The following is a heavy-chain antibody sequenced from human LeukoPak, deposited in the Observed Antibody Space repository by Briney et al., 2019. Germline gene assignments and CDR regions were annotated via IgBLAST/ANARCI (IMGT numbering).Heavy chain of an antibody. V-gene: IGHV3-74*01. CDR2: INSDGSST. D-gene: IGHD3-22*01. CDR3: ARDASGVVAIPLDY. J-gene: IGHJ4*02. Sequence: GGSLRLSCAASGFTFSSYWMPWVRQAPGKGLVWVSRINSDGSSTSYADSVKGRFTISRDNAKNTLYLQMNSLRAEDTAVYYCARDASGVVAIPLDYWGQGTLVTVSS. CDR1: GFTFSSYW.